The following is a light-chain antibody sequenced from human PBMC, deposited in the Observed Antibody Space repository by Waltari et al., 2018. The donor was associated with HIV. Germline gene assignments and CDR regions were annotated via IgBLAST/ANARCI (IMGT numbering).Light chain of an antibody. V-gene: IGLV1-44*01. Sequence: QSVLTQPPSASGTPGQRVTISCSGRTSNIGTNTVNWYQQLPGTAPKLLIYSDHQRPSGVPGRFSGSKSDTSASLAISGLQSDDEANYYCATWDDSLNGPLFGGGTKLTVL. CDR1: TSNIGTNT. CDR2: SDH. J-gene: IGLJ2*01. CDR3: ATWDDSLNGPL.